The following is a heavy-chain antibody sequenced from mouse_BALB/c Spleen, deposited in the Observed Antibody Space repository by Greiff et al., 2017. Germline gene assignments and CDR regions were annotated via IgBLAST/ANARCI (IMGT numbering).Heavy chain of an antibody. CDR3: ASEGGSWFAY. J-gene: IGHJ3*01. CDR1: GFTFSSYA. CDR2: ISSGGST. V-gene: IGHV5-6-5*01. Sequence: EVKLVESGGGLVKPGGSLKLSCAASGFTFSSYAMSWVRQTPEKRLEWVASISSGGSTYYPASVKGRFTISRDKTRNILYLQMSSLRSEDTAMYSCASEGGSWFAYWGQGTLVTVSA.